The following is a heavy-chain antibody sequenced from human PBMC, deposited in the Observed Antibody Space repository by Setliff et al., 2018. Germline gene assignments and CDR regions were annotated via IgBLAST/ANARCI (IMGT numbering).Heavy chain of an antibody. CDR1: DGSLSTYY. Sequence: SETLSLTCTVSDGSLSTYYWSWIRQPPGKGLEFIGYVYYSRTANYSPSLRSRLTISVDTSKNQFSLKLRSVTAADTAVYYCARGGTFRYFDFWGQGAPVTVSS. V-gene: IGHV4-59*01. D-gene: IGHD5-12*01. CDR3: ARGGTFRYFDF. CDR2: VYYSRTA. J-gene: IGHJ4*02.